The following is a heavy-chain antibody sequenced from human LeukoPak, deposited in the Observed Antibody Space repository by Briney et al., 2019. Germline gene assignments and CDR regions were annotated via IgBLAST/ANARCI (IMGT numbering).Heavy chain of an antibody. CDR2: ISSSGGTI. D-gene: IGHD6-13*01. CDR3: ARGLRAAAGTAFDP. CDR1: GFTFSDYY. V-gene: IGHV3-11*01. Sequence: PGGSLRLSCAASGFTFSDYYMSWIRQAPGKGLEWVSYISSSGGTIYYADSVKGRFTISRDNAKNSLYLQMNSLRAEDTAVYYCARGLRAAAGTAFDPWGQGTLVTVSS. J-gene: IGHJ5*02.